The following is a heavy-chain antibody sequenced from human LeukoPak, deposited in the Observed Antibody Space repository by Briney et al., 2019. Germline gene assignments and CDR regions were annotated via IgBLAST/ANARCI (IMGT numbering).Heavy chain of an antibody. CDR3: ARGAGVGSYVPFDF. Sequence: GGSLTLSCAASGFVFSRFSMYWVRQAPGRGLECVSSISNTGDHIYYADSLQGRFTISRDNAKNSLFLQMDSLRVDDTAIYYCARGAGVGSYVPFDFWGLGTLVAVSS. J-gene: IGHJ4*02. CDR1: GFVFSRFS. CDR2: ISNTGDHI. V-gene: IGHV3-21*06. D-gene: IGHD3-16*01.